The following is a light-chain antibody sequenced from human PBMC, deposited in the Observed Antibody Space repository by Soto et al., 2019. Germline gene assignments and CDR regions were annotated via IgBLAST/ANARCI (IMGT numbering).Light chain of an antibody. CDR3: QQRSNWPIT. CDR2: AAS. J-gene: IGKJ5*01. Sequence: PSSLSASIGYRVTISCRASQDISSSLNWYQHKSGKAPKLLIYAASGLHSGVPSRFSGSGSGTDFTLTISSLEPEDFAVYYCQQRSNWPITFGQGTRLEIK. V-gene: IGKV1-39*01. CDR1: QDISSS.